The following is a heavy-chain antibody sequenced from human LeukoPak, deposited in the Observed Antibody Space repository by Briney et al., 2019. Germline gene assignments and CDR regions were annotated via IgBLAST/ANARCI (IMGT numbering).Heavy chain of an antibody. Sequence: SETLSLTCTVSGGSISSGDYYWNWIRQPPGKGLEWIGYIHYTGTTYYNPSLKSRVTISVDTSNNQFSLKLNSVTAADTAVYYCGTNEGSSWTAIDYWGRGTLVTVSS. V-gene: IGHV4-30-4*08. J-gene: IGHJ4*02. CDR3: GTNEGSSWTAIDY. D-gene: IGHD6-13*01. CDR2: IHYTGTT. CDR1: GGSISSGDYY.